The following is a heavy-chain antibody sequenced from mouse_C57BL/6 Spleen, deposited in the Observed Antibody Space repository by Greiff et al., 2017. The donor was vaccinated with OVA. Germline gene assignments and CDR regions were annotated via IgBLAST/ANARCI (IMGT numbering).Heavy chain of an antibody. J-gene: IGHJ2*01. Sequence: EVKLVESGGGLVKPGGSLKLSCAASGFTFSSYAMSWVRQTPEKRLEWVATISDGGSYTYYPDNVKGRFPISRDNAKNNLYLQMSHLKSEDTAMYYCARDIPYYYGSSYDYFDYWGQGTTLTVSS. D-gene: IGHD1-1*01. CDR1: GFTFSSYA. V-gene: IGHV5-4*01. CDR3: ARDIPYYYGSSYDYFDY. CDR2: ISDGGSYT.